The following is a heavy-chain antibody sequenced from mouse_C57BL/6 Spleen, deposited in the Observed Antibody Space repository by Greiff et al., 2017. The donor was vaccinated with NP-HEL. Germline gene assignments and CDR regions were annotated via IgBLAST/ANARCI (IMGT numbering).Heavy chain of an antibody. V-gene: IGHV1-82*01. CDR3: ARGITTVASYYFDY. J-gene: IGHJ2*01. CDR1: GYAFSSSW. Sequence: QVQLKESGPELVKPGASVKISCKASGYAFSSSWMDWVKQRPGKGLEWIGRIYPGDGDTNYNGKFKGKATLTADKSSSTAYMQLSSLTSEDSAVYFCARGITTVASYYFDYWGQGTTLTVSS. CDR2: IYPGDGDT. D-gene: IGHD1-1*01.